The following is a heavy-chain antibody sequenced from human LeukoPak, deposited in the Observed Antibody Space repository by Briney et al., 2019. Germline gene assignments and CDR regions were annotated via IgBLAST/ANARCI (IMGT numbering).Heavy chain of an antibody. J-gene: IGHJ5*02. Sequence: SVKVSCKASGDTFSSYAISWVRQAPGQGLEWMGGIIPIFGTANYAQKFQGRVTITADESTSTAYMELSSLRSEDTAVYYCAREEEQWLVRWFDPWGQGTLVTVSS. CDR3: AREEEQWLVRWFDP. V-gene: IGHV1-69*13. CDR2: IIPIFGTA. D-gene: IGHD6-19*01. CDR1: GDTFSSYA.